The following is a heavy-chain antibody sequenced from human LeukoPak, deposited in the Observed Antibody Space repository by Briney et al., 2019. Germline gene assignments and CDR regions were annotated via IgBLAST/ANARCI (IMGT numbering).Heavy chain of an antibody. CDR1: EFTFSSYS. Sequence: PGGSLRLSCAASEFTFSSYSMNWVRQAPGKVLEGGAYITNSGNSKSYADSGQGRFTLPRDNTKHSLYLQMNGLRAEDTPVYYCPRPRSSGYLTFVHWRQGLLVTVSS. D-gene: IGHD3-22*01. CDR2: ITNSGNSK. V-gene: IGHV3-48*01. J-gene: IGHJ4*02. CDR3: PRPRSSGYLTFVH.